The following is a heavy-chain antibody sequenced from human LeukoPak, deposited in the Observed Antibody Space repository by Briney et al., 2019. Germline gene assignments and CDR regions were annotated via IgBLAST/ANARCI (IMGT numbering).Heavy chain of an antibody. J-gene: IGHJ4*02. CDR2: INPSGGST. CDR3: ARVSTLDYSNSPYYFDY. V-gene: IGHV1-46*01. D-gene: IGHD4-11*01. CDR1: GYTFTSYY. Sequence: ASVKVSCKASGYTFTSYYMHCVRQAPCQGLEWIGIINPSGGSTSYAQKFQGRVTLTRDTSTSTVYMELSSLRSEDTAVYYCARVSTLDYSNSPYYFDYWGQGTLVTVSS.